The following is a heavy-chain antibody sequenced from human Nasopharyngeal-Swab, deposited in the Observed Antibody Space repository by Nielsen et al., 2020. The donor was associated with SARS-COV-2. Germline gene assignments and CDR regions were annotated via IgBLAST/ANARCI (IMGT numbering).Heavy chain of an antibody. Sequence: GESLKISCAASGFTVSSNYMSWVRRAPGKGLEWVSVIYSGGSTYYADSVKGRFTISRDNSKNTLYLQMNSLRAEDTAVYYCATPQALSIAAGFDLWGRGTLVTVSS. D-gene: IGHD6-6*01. J-gene: IGHJ2*01. CDR2: IYSGGST. CDR1: GFTVSSNY. CDR3: ATPQALSIAAGFDL. V-gene: IGHV3-53*01.